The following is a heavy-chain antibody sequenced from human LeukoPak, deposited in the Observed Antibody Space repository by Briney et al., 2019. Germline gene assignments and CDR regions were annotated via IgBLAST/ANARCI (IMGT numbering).Heavy chain of an antibody. CDR3: ARVGLGYCSSTSCLEDYFDY. CDR2: ISGSGGST. CDR1: GFTFSSYA. D-gene: IGHD2-2*01. J-gene: IGHJ4*02. Sequence: PGGSLRLSCAASGFTFSSYAMSWVRQAPGKGLEWVSAISGSGGSTYYADSVKGRFTISRDNSKNTLYLQMNSLRAEDTAVYYCARVGLGYCSSTSCLEDYFDYWGQGTLVTVSS. V-gene: IGHV3-23*01.